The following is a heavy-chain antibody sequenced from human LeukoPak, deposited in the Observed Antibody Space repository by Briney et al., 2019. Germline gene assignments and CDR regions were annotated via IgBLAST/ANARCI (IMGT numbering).Heavy chain of an antibody. CDR3: ARDRCSSTSCYRHAFDI. J-gene: IGHJ3*02. CDR1: GFTFSSYA. Sequence: GGSLRLSCAASGFTFSSYAMHWVRQAPGKGLEWVAVISYDGSNKYYADSVKGRFTISRDNSKNTLYLQMNSLRAEDTAVYYCARDRCSSTSCYRHAFDIWGQGTMVTVSS. CDR2: ISYDGSNK. D-gene: IGHD2-2*02. V-gene: IGHV3-30-3*01.